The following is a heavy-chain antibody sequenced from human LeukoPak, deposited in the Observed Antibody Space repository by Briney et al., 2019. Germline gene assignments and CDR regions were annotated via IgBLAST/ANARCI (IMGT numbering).Heavy chain of an antibody. D-gene: IGHD3-10*01. CDR3: ARVVGSGSYHY. Sequence: GASVKVSCKASGYTFTTYYMHWVRQAPGQGLEWMGIINPSGGSTSYEQKFQGRVTMTRDTSTSTVYMELSSVRSEDTAVYYCARVVGSGSYHYWGQGTLVTVSS. V-gene: IGHV1-46*01. CDR1: GYTFTTYY. J-gene: IGHJ4*02. CDR2: INPSGGST.